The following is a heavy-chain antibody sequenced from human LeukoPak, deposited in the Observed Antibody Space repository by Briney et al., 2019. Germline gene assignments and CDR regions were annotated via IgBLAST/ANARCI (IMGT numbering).Heavy chain of an antibody. CDR3: AKGAQPRYWDSSGPNHWGSALDI. CDR2: ISWNSDSI. D-gene: IGHD3-22*01. Sequence: GRSLRLSCAASGFTFDDYAMFWVRQAPGKGLEWVSGISWNSDSIAYADSVKGRFTISRDNAKNSLYLQVNSLKPEDMALYYCAKGAQPRYWDSSGPNHWGSALDIWGQGTMVTVSS. J-gene: IGHJ3*02. V-gene: IGHV3-9*03. CDR1: GFTFDDYA.